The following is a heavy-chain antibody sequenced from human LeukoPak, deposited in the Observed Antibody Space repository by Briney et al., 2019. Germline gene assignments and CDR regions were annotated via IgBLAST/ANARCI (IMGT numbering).Heavy chain of an antibody. CDR1: GGSISSYY. J-gene: IGHJ6*02. CDR2: IYYSGST. D-gene: IGHD6-19*01. Sequence: SETLSLTCTVSGGSISSYYWSWIRQPPGKGLEWIGYIYYSGSTNYNPSLKSRVTISVDTSKNQFSLKLSSVTAADTAVYYCARAGYSGWYRSDYYYYGMDVWGQGTTVTVSS. CDR3: ARAGYSGWYRSDYYYYGMDV. V-gene: IGHV4-59*08.